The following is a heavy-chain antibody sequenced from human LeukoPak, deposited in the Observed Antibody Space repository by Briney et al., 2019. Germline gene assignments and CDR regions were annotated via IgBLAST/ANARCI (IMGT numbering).Heavy chain of an antibody. Sequence: GGSLRLSCAASGFTFSSHSMSWVRQAPGKGLEWVANIKQDGNEKYYVDSVKGRFTISRDNAKNSLDLQMNSLRAEDTAVYYCARDTLGEGEDANYAVYYFDYWGQGTPVTVSS. CDR1: GFTFSSHS. CDR3: ARDTLGEGEDANYAVYYFDY. CDR2: IKQDGNEK. D-gene: IGHD4/OR15-4a*01. J-gene: IGHJ4*02. V-gene: IGHV3-7*01.